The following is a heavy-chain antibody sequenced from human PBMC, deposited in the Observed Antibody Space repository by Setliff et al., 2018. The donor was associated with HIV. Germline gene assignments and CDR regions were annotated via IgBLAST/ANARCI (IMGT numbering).Heavy chain of an antibody. Sequence: GASVKVSCKASGDTLSSYSISWVRQAPGQGLEWMGAIIPLVGLADYAQKFQGRLTLTGDKSTNIVYMDLSSLTLEDTAVYFCVRDPWGSGSFGSIHFWCPGTLVTVSS. V-gene: IGHV1-69*10. J-gene: IGHJ4*02. CDR1: GDTLSSYS. CDR2: IIPLVGLA. CDR3: VRDPWGSGSFGSIHF. D-gene: IGHD3-10*01.